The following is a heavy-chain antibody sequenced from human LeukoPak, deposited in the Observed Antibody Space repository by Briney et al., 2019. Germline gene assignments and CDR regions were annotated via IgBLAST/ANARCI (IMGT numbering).Heavy chain of an antibody. D-gene: IGHD3/OR15-3a*01. J-gene: IGHJ5*02. V-gene: IGHV7-4-1*02. Sequence: ASMKVSCKGSGYSFTSYAMNWVRQAPGQGLEWMGWINTNTGNPTYAQGFTGRFVFSLDTSVSTAYLQISSLKTEDTAVYYCARDKDGLVYWFDPWGQGTLVTVSS. CDR3: ARDKDGLVYWFDP. CDR2: INTNTGNP. CDR1: GYSFTSYA.